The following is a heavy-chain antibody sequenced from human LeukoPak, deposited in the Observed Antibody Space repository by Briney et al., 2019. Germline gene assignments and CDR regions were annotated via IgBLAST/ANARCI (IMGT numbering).Heavy chain of an antibody. J-gene: IGHJ5*02. V-gene: IGHV4-59*01. CDR1: SGSISDYY. CDR2: IYYSGSA. Sequence: SETLSLTCTVSSGSISDYYWSWIRQPPGKGLEWIGYIYYSGSANYNPSLKSRVTISVDTSKDQFSLKLSSVTAADTAVYYCARSSLDSSSPYWFDPWGQGTLVTVSS. CDR3: ARSSLDSSSPYWFDP. D-gene: IGHD6-19*01.